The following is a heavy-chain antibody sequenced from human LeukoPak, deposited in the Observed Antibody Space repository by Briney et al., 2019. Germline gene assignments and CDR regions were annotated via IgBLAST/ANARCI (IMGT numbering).Heavy chain of an antibody. Sequence: GSLRLSCVASGLTFSSRDWMTWVRQPPGKGLEWIGEIYHSGSTNYNPSLKSRVTISVDKSKNQFSLKLSSVTAADTAVYYCTRDQCGGDCYPSHTFYYYYYMDVWGKGTTVTVSS. CDR1: GLTFSSRDW. J-gene: IGHJ6*03. V-gene: IGHV4-4*02. CDR3: TRDQCGGDCYPSHTFYYYYYMDV. D-gene: IGHD2-21*02. CDR2: IYHSGST.